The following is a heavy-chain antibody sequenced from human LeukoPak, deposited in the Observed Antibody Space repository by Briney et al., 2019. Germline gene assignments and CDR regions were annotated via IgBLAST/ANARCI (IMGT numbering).Heavy chain of an antibody. CDR1: GSTFSDYY. CDR2: ITNSGSTI. J-gene: IGHJ4*02. D-gene: IGHD3/OR15-3a*01. CDR3: ARVVNVGRSPFDY. Sequence: GGSLRLSCAASGSTFSDYYMSWIRQAPGKGLEWVSYITNSGSTIYYADSVKGRFTISRDNAKNSLYLQTNSLRAEDTAVYYCARVVNVGRSPFDYWGQGTLVTVSS. V-gene: IGHV3-11*04.